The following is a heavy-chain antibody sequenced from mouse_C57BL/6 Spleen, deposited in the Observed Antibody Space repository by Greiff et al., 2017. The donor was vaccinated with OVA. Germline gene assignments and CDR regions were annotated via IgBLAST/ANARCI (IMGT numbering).Heavy chain of an antibody. CDR2: ISDGGSYT. CDR3: ARTYYSNSFAY. D-gene: IGHD2-5*01. Sequence: EVKLVESGGGLVKPGGSLKLSCAASGFTFSSYAMSWVRQTPEKRLEWVATISDGGSYTYYPDNVKGRFTISRANAKNNLYLQLSHLKSEDTAMYYCARTYYSNSFAYWGQGTLVTVSA. V-gene: IGHV5-4*03. CDR1: GFTFSSYA. J-gene: IGHJ3*01.